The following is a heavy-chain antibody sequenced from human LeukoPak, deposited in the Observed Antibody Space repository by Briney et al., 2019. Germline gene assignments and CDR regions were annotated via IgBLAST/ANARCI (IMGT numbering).Heavy chain of an antibody. J-gene: IGHJ4*02. V-gene: IGHV3-21*03. CDR3: ARDRANWGSDY. CDR2: ISSSSSYI. CDR1: GFTFSSYS. Sequence: GGSLRLSCAASGFTFSSYSMNWVRQAPGKGLEWVSYISSSSSYIYYADSVKGRFTISRDNAKNSLYLQMNSLRAEDTAVYYCARDRANWGSDYWGQGTLVTVSS. D-gene: IGHD7-27*01.